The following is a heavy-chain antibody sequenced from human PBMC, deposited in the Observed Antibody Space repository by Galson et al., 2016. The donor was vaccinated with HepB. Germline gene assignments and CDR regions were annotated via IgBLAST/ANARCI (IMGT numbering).Heavy chain of an antibody. J-gene: IGHJ4*02. V-gene: IGHV1-69*06. CDR3: AGGDFGFGDSYFDS. CDR2: IIPISPKP. CDR1: GYRLSELS. Sequence: SVKASCKVSGYRLSELSMHWVRQAPGKGLEWMGGIIPISPKPNYAQKFQGRVTITASNSTSIAYMDLSSLTSEDTAVYYCAGGDFGFGDSYFDSWGQGTLVTVSS. D-gene: IGHD3-10*01.